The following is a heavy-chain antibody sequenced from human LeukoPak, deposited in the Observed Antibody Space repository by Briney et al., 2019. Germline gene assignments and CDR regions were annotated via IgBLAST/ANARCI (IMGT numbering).Heavy chain of an antibody. J-gene: IGHJ4*02. CDR1: GFIFSSYA. D-gene: IGHD6-19*01. Sequence: GGSLRLSCAASGFIFSSYAMSWVRQAPGKGLEWVSSISGSGSSTYYADSVNGRFTISRDKSKNTLYLQMDSLRAEDTALYYCAKSPLGGYSSGWSNWGQGTLVTVSS. CDR2: ISGSGSST. CDR3: AKSPLGGYSSGWSN. V-gene: IGHV3-23*01.